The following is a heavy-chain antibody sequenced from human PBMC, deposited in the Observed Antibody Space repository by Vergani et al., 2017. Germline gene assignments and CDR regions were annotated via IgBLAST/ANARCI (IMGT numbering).Heavy chain of an antibody. V-gene: IGHV3-33*01. Sequence: QVQLVESGGGVVQPGRSLRLSCAASGFTFSSYGMHWVRQAPGKGLEWVAVIWYDGSNKYYADSVKGRFTISRDNSKNTLYLQMNSLRAEDTAVYYCARDPGTAMVDYWGQGTLVTVSS. CDR1: GFTFSSYG. CDR3: ARDPGTAMVDY. D-gene: IGHD5-18*01. CDR2: IWYDGSNK. J-gene: IGHJ4*02.